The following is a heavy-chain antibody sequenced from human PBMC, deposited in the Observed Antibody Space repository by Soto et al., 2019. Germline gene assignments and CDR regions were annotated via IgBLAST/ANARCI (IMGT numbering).Heavy chain of an antibody. CDR3: AKDLLGFGYTYADV. CDR1: GYTFSSYG. CDR2: IIPIGVTR. D-gene: IGHD3-10*01. J-gene: IGHJ6*02. Sequence: GASVKVSCKASGYTFSSYGITWVRQAPGQGLEWMGGIIPIGVTRSYAQKFQGRVTITADESTSTAYMELGSLRSEDTAVYYCAKDLLGFGYTYADVWGQGTTVTVSS. V-gene: IGHV1-69*13.